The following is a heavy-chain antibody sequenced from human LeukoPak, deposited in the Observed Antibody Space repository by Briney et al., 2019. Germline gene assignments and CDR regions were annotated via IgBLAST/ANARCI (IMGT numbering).Heavy chain of an antibody. CDR3: ARDLGYSSSSGNHDAFDI. CDR1: GGSISSSNW. CDR2: IYHSGST. J-gene: IGHJ3*02. V-gene: IGHV4-4*02. Sequence: PSETLSLTCAVSGGSISSSNWWSWVRQPPGKGLEWIGEIYHSGSTNYNPSLKSRVTISVDKSKNQFSLKLSSVTAADTAVYYCARDLGYSSSSGNHDAFDIWGQGTMVTVSS. D-gene: IGHD6-6*01.